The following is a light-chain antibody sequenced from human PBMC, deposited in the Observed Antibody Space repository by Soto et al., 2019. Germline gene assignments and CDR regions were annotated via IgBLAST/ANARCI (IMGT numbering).Light chain of an antibody. CDR1: SSDVGGYDY. CDR2: DVT. J-gene: IGLJ1*01. CDR3: ISYATLSTYV. Sequence: QSVLTQPASVSGSPGQSITISCTGTSSDVGGYDYVSWYQQHPGKAPKLMIYDVTNRPSGVSNRFSGSKSGNTASLTISGLQAEYEADYYSISYATLSTYVFRTGTEVTVL. V-gene: IGLV2-14*01.